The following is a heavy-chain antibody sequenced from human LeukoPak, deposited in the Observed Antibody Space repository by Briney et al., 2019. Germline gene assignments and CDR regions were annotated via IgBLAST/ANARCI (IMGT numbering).Heavy chain of an antibody. Sequence: GGSLRLSCAASGLTFSKTWMSWVRQAPGKGLEWLGRIKSDSDGATVDYAPPAEGRFTISRDDSRNILFLQMNSLKTEDTAVYYCATDPLCGGDCYYYYYMDVWGKGTTVTVSS. CDR1: GLTFSKTW. CDR3: ATDPLCGGDCYYYYYMDV. D-gene: IGHD2-21*02. V-gene: IGHV3-15*01. J-gene: IGHJ6*03. CDR2: IKSDSDGATV.